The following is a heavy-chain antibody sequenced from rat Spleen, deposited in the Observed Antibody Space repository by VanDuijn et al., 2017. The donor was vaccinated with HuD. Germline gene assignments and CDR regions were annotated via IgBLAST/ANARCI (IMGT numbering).Heavy chain of an antibody. CDR1: GFSLTSYH. CDR3: ARVPYVYYGGYYVDY. J-gene: IGHJ2*01. V-gene: IGHV2-32*01. Sequence: QVQLKESGPGLVKPSETLSLTCTVSGFSLTSYHVSWVRQPPGKGLEWMGVIWGDGSTAYNSALKSRLSISRDTSKSQVFLKMSSLKTEDTATYYCARVPYVYYGGYYVDYWGQGVMVTVSS. CDR2: IWGDGST. D-gene: IGHD1-6*01.